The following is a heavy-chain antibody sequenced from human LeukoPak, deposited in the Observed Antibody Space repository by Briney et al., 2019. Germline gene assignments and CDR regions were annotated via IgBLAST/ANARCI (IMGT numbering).Heavy chain of an antibody. Sequence: PSETLSLTCTISGGSFSSYYWNWIRQSSEKGLEWIGYIYYSGTTNYNPSLKSRVTISVDTSKNQFSLKLSSVTAADTAVYYCARDSESSWFDYWGQGTLVTVSS. D-gene: IGHD5-24*01. CDR1: GGSFSSYY. J-gene: IGHJ5*01. CDR2: IYYSGTT. CDR3: ARDSESSWFDY. V-gene: IGHV4-59*12.